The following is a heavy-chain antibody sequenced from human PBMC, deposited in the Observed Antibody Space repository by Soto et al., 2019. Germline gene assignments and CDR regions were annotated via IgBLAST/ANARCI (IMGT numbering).Heavy chain of an antibody. CDR3: ARGYFRYEDYYYGMDV. CDR2: IWYDGSNK. D-gene: IGHD5-12*01. CDR1: GFTFSSYG. V-gene: IGHV3-33*01. J-gene: IGHJ6*02. Sequence: GGSLRLSCAASGFTFSSYGMHWVRQAPGKGLEWVAVIWYDGSNKYYADSVKGRFTISRDNSKNTLYLQMNSLRAEDTAVYYCARGYFRYEDYYYGMDVWGQGT.